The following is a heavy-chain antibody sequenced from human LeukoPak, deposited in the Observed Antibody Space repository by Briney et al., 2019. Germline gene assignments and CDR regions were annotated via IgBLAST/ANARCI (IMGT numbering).Heavy chain of an antibody. D-gene: IGHD3-22*01. J-gene: IGHJ4*02. Sequence: ASVKVSCKASGYTFTGYYMHWVRQAPGQGLEWMGRINPNSGGTNYAQKFQGRVTMTRDTSISTAYMELSRLRSDDTAVFYCASRGDSSGYRFDYWGQGTLVTVSS. CDR2: INPNSGGT. CDR3: ASRGDSSGYRFDY. CDR1: GYTFTGYY. V-gene: IGHV1-2*06.